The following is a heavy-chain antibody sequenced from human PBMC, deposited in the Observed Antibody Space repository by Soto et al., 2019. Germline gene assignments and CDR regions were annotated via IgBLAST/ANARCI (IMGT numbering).Heavy chain of an antibody. CDR2: IYYSGST. V-gene: IGHV4-39*01. J-gene: IGHJ5*02. CDR3: ARQGITMIVVVVTDNWFDP. CDR1: GGSISRNNHY. Sequence: PSETLSLTCSVSGGSISRNNHYWGWIRQPPGKGLEWIGSIYYSGSTYYNPSLKSRAAISVDTSKNQFSLKLSSVTAADTAVYYCARQGITMIVVVVTDNWFDPWGQGTLVTVSS. D-gene: IGHD3-22*01.